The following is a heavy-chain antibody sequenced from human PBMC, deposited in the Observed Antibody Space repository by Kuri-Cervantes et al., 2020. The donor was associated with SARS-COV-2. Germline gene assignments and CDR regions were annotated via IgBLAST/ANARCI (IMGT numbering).Heavy chain of an antibody. CDR1: GFTFSSYA. CDR2: ISYDGSNK. Sequence: LSLTCVASGFTFSSYAMHWVRQAPGKGLEWVAVISYDGSNKYYADSVKGRFTISRDNSKNTLYLQMNSLRAEDTAVYYCARGNDYGEDFDYWGQGTLVTVSS. D-gene: IGHD4-17*01. V-gene: IGHV3-30-3*01. J-gene: IGHJ4*02. CDR3: ARGNDYGEDFDY.